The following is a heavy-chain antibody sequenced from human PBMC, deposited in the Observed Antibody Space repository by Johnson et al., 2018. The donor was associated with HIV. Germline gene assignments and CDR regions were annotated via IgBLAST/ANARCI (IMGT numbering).Heavy chain of an antibody. J-gene: IGHJ3*02. CDR2: ISDDGNNQ. CDR1: GFTFSSYA. D-gene: IGHD1-26*01. V-gene: IGHV3-30*04. CDR3: AKDRGSSLEAFDI. Sequence: QLVESGGGVVQPGRSLRLSCAASGFTFSSYAMHWVRQAPGKGLEWVAVISDDGNNQYYAHSVKGRFTVSRDNSKNTLYLQMNSLRAEDTAVYYCAKDRGSSLEAFDIWGQGTMVTVSS.